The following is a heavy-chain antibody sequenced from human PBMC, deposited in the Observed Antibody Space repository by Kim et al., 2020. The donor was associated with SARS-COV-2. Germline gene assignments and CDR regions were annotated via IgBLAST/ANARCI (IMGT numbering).Heavy chain of an antibody. Sequence: ASVKVSCKASGYTFTSYGISWVRQAPGQGLEWMGWISAYNGNTNYAQKLQGRVTMTTDTSTSTAYMELRSLRSDDTAVYYCARERDVAGPRWVSYYYYGMDVWGQGTTVTVSS. CDR2: ISAYNGNT. V-gene: IGHV1-18*01. D-gene: IGHD1-26*01. CDR3: ARERDVAGPRWVSYYYYGMDV. CDR1: GYTFTSYG. J-gene: IGHJ6*02.